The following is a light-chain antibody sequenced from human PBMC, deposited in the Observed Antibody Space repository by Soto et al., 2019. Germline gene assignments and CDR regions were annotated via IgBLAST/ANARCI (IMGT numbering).Light chain of an antibody. V-gene: IGLV2-14*01. CDR2: DVS. CDR1: SSDVDRYNY. Sequence: QSVLAQPASVSGSPGQSITISCTGTSSDVDRYNYVSWFQQHPGKAPKLLIYDVSNWPSGVSDRFSGSKSGNTASLTFSGLQAEDEADYYCSSYAGSSTFYVFGTGTKSPS. J-gene: IGLJ1*01. CDR3: SSYAGSSTFYV.